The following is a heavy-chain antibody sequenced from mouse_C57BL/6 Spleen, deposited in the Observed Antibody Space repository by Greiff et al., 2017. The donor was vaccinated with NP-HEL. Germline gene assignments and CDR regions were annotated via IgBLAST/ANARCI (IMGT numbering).Heavy chain of an antibody. V-gene: IGHV5-12*01. CDR3: ARYDYDRAY. J-gene: IGHJ3*01. Sequence: EVQRVESGGGLVQPGGSLKLSCAASGFTFSDYYMYWVRQTPEKRLEWVAYISNGGGSTYYPDTVKGRFTISRDNAKNTLYLQMSRLKSEDTAMYYCARYDYDRAYWGQGTLVTVSA. CDR1: GFTFSDYY. D-gene: IGHD2-4*01. CDR2: ISNGGGST.